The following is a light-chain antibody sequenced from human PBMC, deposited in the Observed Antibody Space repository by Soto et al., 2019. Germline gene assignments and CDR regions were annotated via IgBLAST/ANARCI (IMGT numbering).Light chain of an antibody. CDR2: DVS. J-gene: IGKJ4*01. CDR3: QQYKSLPLT. V-gene: IGKV3-11*01. CDR1: QSINNF. Sequence: EIVLTQSPATLSLSPGERATLSCRASQSINNFIAWYQQKSGQPPRLVIYDVSKRATGIPARFSGSGSGTDFTLSISSLEPEDVATYYCQQYKSLPLTFGGGTKVEIK.